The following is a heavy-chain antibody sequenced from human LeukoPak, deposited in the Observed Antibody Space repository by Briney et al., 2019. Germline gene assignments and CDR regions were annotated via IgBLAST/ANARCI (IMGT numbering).Heavy chain of an antibody. CDR1: GFTFSSYD. V-gene: IGHV3-23*01. Sequence: GGSLRLSCAASGFTFSSYDMSWVRQAPGKGLEWVSAITNSGDSTYYADSVKGRFTISRDNSKNTLYFQMNRLRAQDKAVYYCAKDRGGGFDSWGQGTLVTVSS. D-gene: IGHD3-10*01. CDR2: ITNSGDST. CDR3: AKDRGGGFDS. J-gene: IGHJ4*02.